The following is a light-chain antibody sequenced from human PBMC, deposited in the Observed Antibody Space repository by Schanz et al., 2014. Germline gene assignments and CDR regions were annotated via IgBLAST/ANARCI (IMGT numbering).Light chain of an antibody. CDR2: GAS. Sequence: EIVLTQSPATLSLSPGERATLSCRASQSVSSYLAWYQQKPGQAPRLLIYGASTRATGIPARFSGSGSGTEFTLTINSLQSEDFAVYYCQQYNNWPETFGQGTKVEIK. CDR1: QSVSSY. J-gene: IGKJ1*01. CDR3: QQYNNWPET. V-gene: IGKV3-15*01.